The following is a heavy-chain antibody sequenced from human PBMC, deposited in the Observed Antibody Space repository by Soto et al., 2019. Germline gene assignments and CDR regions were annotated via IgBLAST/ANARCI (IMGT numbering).Heavy chain of an antibody. D-gene: IGHD3-16*02. V-gene: IGHV3-23*01. CDR2: ISGSGGST. Sequence: EVQLLESGGGLVQPGGSLRLSCAASGFTFSSYAMSWVRQAPGKGLGWVSAISGSGGSTYYADSVKGRFTISRDNSKNTLYLQMNSLRAEDTAVYYCAKVHGYDYIWGSYRETLFDYWGQGTLVTVSS. J-gene: IGHJ4*02. CDR3: AKVHGYDYIWGSYRETLFDY. CDR1: GFTFSSYA.